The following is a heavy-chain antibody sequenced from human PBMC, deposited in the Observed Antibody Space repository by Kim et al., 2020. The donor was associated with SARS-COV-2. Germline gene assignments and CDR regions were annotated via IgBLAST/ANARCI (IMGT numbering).Heavy chain of an antibody. Sequence: SETLSLTCTVSGGSLTNYYWSWMRQPQGKGLEWIAYSYYSGNTNSNPYLKSRATVSVDTSNTQISLKLTSVTAAATAVSYCSRYRTYGSGSGPPFDPWG. CDR1: GGSLTNYY. J-gene: IGHJ5*02. V-gene: IGHV4-59*01. D-gene: IGHD3-10*01. CDR3: SRYRTYGSGSGPPFDP. CDR2: SYYSGNT.